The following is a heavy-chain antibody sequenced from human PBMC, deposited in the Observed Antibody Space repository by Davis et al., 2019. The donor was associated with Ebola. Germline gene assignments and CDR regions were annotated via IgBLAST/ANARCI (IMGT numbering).Heavy chain of an antibody. D-gene: IGHD4-23*01. V-gene: IGHV1-69*06. Sequence: SVKVSCKASGGTFITYAITWVRQAPGQGLEWMGGIIPIFGTANYAQKFQGRVTITADKSTSTAYMELSSLRSEDTAVYYCARVWGLYGGDGTFAYWGQGTLVTVSS. J-gene: IGHJ4*02. CDR3: ARVWGLYGGDGTFAY. CDR1: GGTFITYA. CDR2: IIPIFGTA.